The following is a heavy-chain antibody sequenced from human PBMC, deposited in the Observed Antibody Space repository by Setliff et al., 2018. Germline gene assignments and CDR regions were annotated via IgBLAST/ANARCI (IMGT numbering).Heavy chain of an antibody. D-gene: IGHD6-19*01. Sequence: ASVKVSCKASGYTLINYGISWVRQAPGQGLEWMGWIGAYTGNTNYAQRFQGRVTITADESTTTVFMELNSLRSEDTAIYYCARDSRQWLEGGASGDMDIWGQGTMVTVSS. J-gene: IGHJ3*02. CDR1: GYTLINYG. CDR2: IGAYTGNT. V-gene: IGHV1-18*01. CDR3: ARDSRQWLEGGASGDMDI.